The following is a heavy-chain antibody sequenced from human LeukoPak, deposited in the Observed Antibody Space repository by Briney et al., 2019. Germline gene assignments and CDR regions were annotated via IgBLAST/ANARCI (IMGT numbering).Heavy chain of an antibody. CDR3: ARAPDIYDFWSAQRIGSYYFDY. CDR2: IIPIFGTA. Sequence: SVKVSCKASGGTFSSYAISWVRQAPGQGLEWMGGIIPIFGTANYAQKFQGRVTITADKSTSTAYMELSSLRSEDTAVYYCARAPDIYDFWSAQRIGSYYFDYWGQGTLVTVSS. D-gene: IGHD3-3*01. V-gene: IGHV1-69*06. J-gene: IGHJ4*02. CDR1: GGTFSSYA.